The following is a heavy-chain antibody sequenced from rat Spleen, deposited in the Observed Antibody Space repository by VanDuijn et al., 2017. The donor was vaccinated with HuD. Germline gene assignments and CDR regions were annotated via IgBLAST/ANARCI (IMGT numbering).Heavy chain of an antibody. CDR1: GLSLSSNS. D-gene: IGHD3-1*01. J-gene: IGHJ2*01. Sequence: QVQLKESGPGLVQPSQTLSLTCTVSGLSLSSNSVSWIRQPPGKGLEWLGVIRSNGGTVYNSDIQSRLSSSGDTSKSQVFLKMNSLQTDDTAMYFCTRRPIDDWGQGVMVTVSS. CDR2: IRSNGGT. CDR3: TRRPIDD. V-gene: IGHV2-47*01.